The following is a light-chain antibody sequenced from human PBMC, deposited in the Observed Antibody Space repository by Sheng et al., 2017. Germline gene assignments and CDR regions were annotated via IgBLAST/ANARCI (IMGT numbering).Light chain of an antibody. J-gene: IGKJ1*01. CDR2: AAS. V-gene: IGKV1-9*01. Sequence: DIQLTQSPSFLSASVGDRVTITCRASQGISSYLAWYQQKPGKAPKLLIYAASTLQSGVPSRFSGSESGTEFTLTISSLQPDDFATYYCQHFSSNSPWTFGQGTKVEIK. CDR3: QHFSSNSPWT. CDR1: QGISSY.